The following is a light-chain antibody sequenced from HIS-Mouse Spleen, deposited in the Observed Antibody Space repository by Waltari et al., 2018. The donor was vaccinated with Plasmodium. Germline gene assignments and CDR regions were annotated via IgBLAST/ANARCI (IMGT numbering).Light chain of an antibody. J-gene: IGKJ3*01. CDR2: GAS. CDR3: QQYNNWSFT. V-gene: IGKV3-15*01. CDR1: QSVSSN. Sequence: EIVMTQSPATLSVSPGDRATLSCRASQSVSSNLAWYQQKPGQAPRLLICGASTRATGIPARFSGSGSGTEFTLTISSLQSEDFAVYYCQQYNNWSFTFGPGTKVDIK.